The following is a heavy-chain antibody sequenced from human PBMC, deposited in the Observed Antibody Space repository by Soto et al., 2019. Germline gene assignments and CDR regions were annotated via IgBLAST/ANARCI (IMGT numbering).Heavy chain of an antibody. J-gene: IGHJ3*02. V-gene: IGHV4-31*03. CDR3: ARDKVFRDGYASPLWAFDI. CDR2: IYYSGST. D-gene: IGHD5-12*01. Sequence: PSETLSLTRTVSGGSISSGGYYWSWIRQHPGKGLEWIGYIYYSGSTYYNPSLKSRVTISVDTSKNQFSLKLSSVTAADTAVYYCARDKVFRDGYASPLWAFDIWGQGTMVTVSS. CDR1: GGSISSGGYY.